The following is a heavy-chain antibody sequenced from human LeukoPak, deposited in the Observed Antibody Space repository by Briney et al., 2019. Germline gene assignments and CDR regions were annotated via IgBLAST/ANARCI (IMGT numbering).Heavy chain of an antibody. Sequence: SVKVSCKASGGTFSSYAISWVRQAPGQGLEWMGGIIPIFGTANYAQKFQGRVTITADESTSTAYMELSSLRSEDTAVYYCASLFKRLRVVPHYWYFDLWGRGTLVTVSS. CDR2: IIPIFGTA. D-gene: IGHD2-8*02. J-gene: IGHJ2*01. CDR3: ASLFKRLRVVPHYWYFDL. V-gene: IGHV1-69*13. CDR1: GGTFSSYA.